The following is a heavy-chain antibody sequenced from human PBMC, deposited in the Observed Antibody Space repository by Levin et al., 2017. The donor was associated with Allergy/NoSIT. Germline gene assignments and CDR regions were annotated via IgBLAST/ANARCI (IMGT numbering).Heavy chain of an antibody. Sequence: GGSLRLSCAVSGFSVSSNYMTWVRQAPGKGLEWVSLISTGGTTYYADSVRGHFTISRDNSKNTVYLQMNSLRAEDTAVYYCARDSGSYSGYDIWGQGTLVTVSS. CDR2: ISTGGTT. D-gene: IGHD5-12*01. CDR1: GFSVSSNY. CDR3: ARDSGSYSGYDI. V-gene: IGHV3-66*02. J-gene: IGHJ4*02.